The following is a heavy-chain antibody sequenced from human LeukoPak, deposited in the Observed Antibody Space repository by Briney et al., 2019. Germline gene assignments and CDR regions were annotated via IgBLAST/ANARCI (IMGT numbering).Heavy chain of an antibody. Sequence: GASVKVSCKASGYTFTGYYMHWVRQAPGQGLEWMGWINPNSGGTNYAQKFQGRVTMTRDTSISTAYMELSSLKSDDTAVYYCARCSGGSCYSFDYFDYWGQGTLVTVLS. J-gene: IGHJ4*02. CDR2: INPNSGGT. CDR1: GYTFTGYY. CDR3: ARCSGGSCYSFDYFDY. D-gene: IGHD2-15*01. V-gene: IGHV1-2*02.